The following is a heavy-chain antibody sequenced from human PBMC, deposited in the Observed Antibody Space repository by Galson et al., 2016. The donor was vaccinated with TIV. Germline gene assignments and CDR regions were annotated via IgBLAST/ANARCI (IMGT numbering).Heavy chain of an antibody. CDR2: IIAIFGIP. V-gene: IGHV1-69*13. CDR3: ARGGSYYSNYLDV. J-gene: IGHJ6*03. Sequence: SVKVSCKASGGIFRSYAISWVRQAPGQGLEWMGGIIAIFGIPNYAQKFQGRVTITADESTTTVYMELSSLRSDDTAVYYCARGGSYYSNYLDVWGKGTTVTVSS. CDR1: GGIFRSYA. D-gene: IGHD3-16*01.